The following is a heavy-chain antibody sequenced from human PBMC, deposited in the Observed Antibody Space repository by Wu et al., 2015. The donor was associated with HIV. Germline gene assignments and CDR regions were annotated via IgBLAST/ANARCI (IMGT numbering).Heavy chain of an antibody. D-gene: IGHD3-9*01. J-gene: IGHJ4*02. Sequence: QVQLVQSGPEVKKLGASVIVSRLTTGYNFTRNYLHWVRQVPGQRLEWMGFINPQTGNTFYSQKLQDRITLTRETSTATGFLVLNGLSSDDTGTYYCARGRYETSGFYIFDTWGQGTLVSVSS. V-gene: IGHV1-2*02. CDR2: INPQTGNT. CDR3: ARGRYETSGFYIFDT. CDR1: GYNFTRNY.